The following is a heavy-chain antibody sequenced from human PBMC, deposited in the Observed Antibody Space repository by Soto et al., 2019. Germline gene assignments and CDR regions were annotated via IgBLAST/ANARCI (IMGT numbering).Heavy chain of an antibody. D-gene: IGHD3-10*01. J-gene: IGHJ5*02. CDR1: GTSFSAYY. CDR2: INHSGST. V-gene: IGHV4-34*01. CDR3: ARKGGFGEFLP. Sequence: PSETLSLTCVVYGTSFSAYYWTWIRQPPGRGLEWIGEINHSGSTHYNPSLKGRVTMSVDTSKKQFSLSLSSVTAADTAVYYCARKGGFGEFLPWGQGTLVTVS.